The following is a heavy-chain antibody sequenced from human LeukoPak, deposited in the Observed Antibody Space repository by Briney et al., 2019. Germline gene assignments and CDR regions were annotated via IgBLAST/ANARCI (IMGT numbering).Heavy chain of an antibody. J-gene: IGHJ4*02. V-gene: IGHV5-51*01. CDR3: TRSKYYYDSSGYFTFDY. D-gene: IGHD3-22*01. Sequence: GESLKISCKGSGYSFTSYWIGWVRQMPGKLLECMGIFYPGDSDTRYSPSFQGQVTISADKSISTAYLQWSSLKASDTAMYYCTRSKYYYDSSGYFTFDYWGQGTLVTVSS. CDR1: GYSFTSYW. CDR2: FYPGDSDT.